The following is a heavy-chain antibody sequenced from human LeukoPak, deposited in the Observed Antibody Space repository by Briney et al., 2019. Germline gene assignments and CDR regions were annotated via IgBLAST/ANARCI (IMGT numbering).Heavy chain of an antibody. Sequence: PSETLSLTCTVSGDSISSSRSYWGWIRQPPGKGLEWIGSIYYSGSTYYNTSLKSRVTISVDTSKNQFSLKLSSVTAADTAFYYCAKGRDGYDVWGQGTLVTVSS. CDR2: IYYSGST. CDR1: GDSISSSRSY. J-gene: IGHJ4*02. D-gene: IGHD5-24*01. V-gene: IGHV4-39*07. CDR3: AKGRDGYDV.